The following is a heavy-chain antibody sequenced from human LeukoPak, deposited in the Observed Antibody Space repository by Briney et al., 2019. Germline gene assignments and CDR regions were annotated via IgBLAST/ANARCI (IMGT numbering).Heavy chain of an antibody. CDR1: GGSISSYY. J-gene: IGHJ4*02. CDR3: ASFGYSSGWAFGY. D-gene: IGHD6-19*01. Sequence: SETLSLTCTVSGGSISSYYWSWIRQPPGKGLEWIGYIYYSGSTNCNPSLKSRVTISVDTSKNQFSLKLSSVTAADTAVYYCASFGYSSGWAFGYWGQGTLVTVSS. CDR2: IYYSGST. V-gene: IGHV4-59*08.